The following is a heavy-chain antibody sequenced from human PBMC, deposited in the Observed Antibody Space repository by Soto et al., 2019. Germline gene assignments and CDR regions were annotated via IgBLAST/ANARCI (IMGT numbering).Heavy chain of an antibody. CDR2: IYYSGST. CDR1: GGSISSYY. J-gene: IGHJ4*02. Sequence: SETLSLTCTVSGGSISSYYWSWIRQPPGKGPEWIGYIYYSGSTNYNPSLKSRVTISVDTSKNQFSLKLSSVTAADTAVYYCARGIGPQDFDYWGQGTLVTVSS. V-gene: IGHV4-59*01. D-gene: IGHD1-26*01. CDR3: ARGIGPQDFDY.